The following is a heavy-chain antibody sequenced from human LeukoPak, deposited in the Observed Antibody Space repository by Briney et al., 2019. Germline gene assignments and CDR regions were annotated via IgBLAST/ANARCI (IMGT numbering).Heavy chain of an antibody. D-gene: IGHD2-2*02. V-gene: IGHV1-8*03. CDR3: ARGSCSSTSCYTNYYYYYMDV. Sequence: ASVKVSCKASGHTFTSYDINWVRQATGQGLEWMGWMNPNSGNTGYAQKFQGRVTITRNTSISTAYMELSSLRSEDTAVYYCARGSCSSTSCYTNYYYYYMDVWGKGTTVTVSS. CDR2: MNPNSGNT. CDR1: GHTFTSYD. J-gene: IGHJ6*03.